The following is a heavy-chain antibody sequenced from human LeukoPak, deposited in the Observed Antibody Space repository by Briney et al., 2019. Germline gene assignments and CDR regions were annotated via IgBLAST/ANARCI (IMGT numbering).Heavy chain of an antibody. J-gene: IGHJ6*02. CDR3: AKVDV. CDR2: IKQDGSEK. Sequence: GGSLRLSCAVSGFSISNYWMTWVRQAPGKGLEWVANIKQDGSEKNYVDSVKGRFTISRDNAKNSVFLQMNSLRVEDTAVYYCAKVDVWGQGTTVTGSS. V-gene: IGHV3-7*01. CDR1: GFSISNYW.